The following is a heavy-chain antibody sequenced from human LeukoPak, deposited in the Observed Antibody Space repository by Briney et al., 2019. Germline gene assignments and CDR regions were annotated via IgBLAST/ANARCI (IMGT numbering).Heavy chain of an antibody. CDR2: INHSGSTT. J-gene: IGHJ3*02. V-gene: IGHV4-34*04. CDR1: GGSFSDYY. CDR3: ARGDGPDAFDI. Sequence: SETLSLTCAVYGGSFSDYYWTWIRQSPGKGLEWIGEINHSGSTTNYNPFLKSRSTISVDASKNQFSLKLSSVTAADTAVYYCARGDGPDAFDIWGQGTMVTVSS.